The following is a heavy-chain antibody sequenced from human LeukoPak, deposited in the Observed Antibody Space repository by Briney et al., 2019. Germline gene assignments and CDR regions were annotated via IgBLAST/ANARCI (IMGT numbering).Heavy chain of an antibody. CDR3: AKTLNGDTGTLSYYGLGSRTLHSYFGMDV. D-gene: IGHD3-10*01. CDR1: GGSISSSSYY. Sequence: SETLSLTCTVSGGSISSSSYYWGWIRQPPGKGLEWIGSIYYSGSTYYNPSLKSRVTISVDTSKNQFSLKLSSVTAADTAIYYCAKTLNGDTGTLSYYGLGSRTLHSYFGMDVWGQGTTVTVSS. J-gene: IGHJ6*02. V-gene: IGHV4-39*07. CDR2: IYYSGST.